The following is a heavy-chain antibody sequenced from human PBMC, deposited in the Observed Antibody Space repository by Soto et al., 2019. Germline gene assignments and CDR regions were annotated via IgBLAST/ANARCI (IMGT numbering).Heavy chain of an antibody. CDR3: ARGKMGVAGTCFDY. CDR1: GGTFSSYT. D-gene: IGHD6-19*01. J-gene: IGHJ4*02. Sequence: QVQLVQSGAEVKKPGSSVKVSCKASGGTFSSYTISWVRQAPGQGLEWMGRIIPILGIANYAQKFQGRVTITADKSTSTAYMELSSLRSEDTAVYYCARGKMGVAGTCFDYWGQGTLVTVSS. CDR2: IIPILGIA. V-gene: IGHV1-69*02.